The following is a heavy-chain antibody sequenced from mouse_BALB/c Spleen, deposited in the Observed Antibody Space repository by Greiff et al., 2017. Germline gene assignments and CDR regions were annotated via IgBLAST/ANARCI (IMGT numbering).Heavy chain of an antibody. CDR2: IYPGNVNT. CDR1: GYTFTSYY. CDR3: ARGYDGYSYYAMDY. V-gene: IGHV1S56*01. D-gene: IGHD2-3*01. J-gene: IGHJ4*01. Sequence: VKLVESGPELVKPGASVRISCKASGYTFTSYYIHWVKQRPGQGLEWIGWIYPGNVNTKYNEKFKGKATLTADKSSSTAYMQLSSLTSEDSAVYFCARGYDGYSYYAMDYWGQGTSVTVSS.